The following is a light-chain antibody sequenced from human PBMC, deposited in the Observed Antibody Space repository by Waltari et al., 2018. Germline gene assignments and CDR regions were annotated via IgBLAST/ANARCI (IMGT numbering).Light chain of an antibody. V-gene: IGKV1-17*01. CDR1: QGIRNY. Sequence: DIQMTQSPSSLSASVGARVTITCRASQGIRNYLGWYQQKPGKAPKRLIYAASSLQSGVPSRFSGSGSGTEFTLTISCLQPEDFASYYCLQYNTYPWTFGQGTKVEVK. CDR2: AAS. CDR3: LQYNTYPWT. J-gene: IGKJ1*01.